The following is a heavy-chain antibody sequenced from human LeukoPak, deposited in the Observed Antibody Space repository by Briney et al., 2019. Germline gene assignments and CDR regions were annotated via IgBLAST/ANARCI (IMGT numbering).Heavy chain of an antibody. V-gene: IGHV3-23*01. CDR3: AKGDSVYRYGDTYYFDY. CDR1: GFTFDGYA. CDR2: ASGSGGST. J-gene: IGHJ4*02. Sequence: PGGSLRLSCAASGFTFDGYAMSWVRQAPGKGLEWVSVASGSGGSTHYADSVKGRFTISRDNSKNVLFLQMNSLKGEDTATYYCAKGDSVYRYGDTYYFDYWGQGTLVTVSS. D-gene: IGHD5/OR15-5a*01.